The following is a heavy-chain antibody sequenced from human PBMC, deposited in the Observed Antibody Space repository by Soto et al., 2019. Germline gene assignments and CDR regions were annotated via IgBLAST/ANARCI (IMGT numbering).Heavy chain of an antibody. CDR2: INAGNGTT. CDR3: ARSIVAVTALDY. Sequence: GASVKVSCKASGYTFTSYAMRWVRLAPGQRREWMGWINAGNGTTKYSQKFQGRVTITRDTSASTAYMELSSLRSEDTAVYYCARSIVAVTALDYWGQGTPVTVSS. CDR1: GYTFTSYA. V-gene: IGHV1-3*01. J-gene: IGHJ4*02. D-gene: IGHD2-21*02.